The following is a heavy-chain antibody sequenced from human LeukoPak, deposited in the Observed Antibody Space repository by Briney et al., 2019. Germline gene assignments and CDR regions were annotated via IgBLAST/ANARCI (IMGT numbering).Heavy chain of an antibody. Sequence: LRLSCAASGFTFSSYAMSWVRQAPGKGLEWIGYIYYSGSTYYNPSLKSRVTISVDTSKNQFSLKLSSVTAADTAVYYCARGITGTVEDWGQGTLVTVSS. CDR3: ARGITGTVED. J-gene: IGHJ4*02. D-gene: IGHD1-20*01. V-gene: IGHV4-30-4*08. CDR2: IYYSGST. CDR1: GFTFSSYA.